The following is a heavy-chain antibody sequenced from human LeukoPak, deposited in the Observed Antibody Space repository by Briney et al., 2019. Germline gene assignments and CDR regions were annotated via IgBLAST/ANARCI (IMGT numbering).Heavy chain of an antibody. D-gene: IGHD3-16*02. CDR2: IIPIFGTA. V-gene: IGHV1-69*05. J-gene: IGHJ4*02. CDR3: ARDRNFNYVWGSYRYNPFDY. Sequence: GASVEVSCKASGGTFCSYAISWVRQAPGQGLEWMGRIIPIFGTANYAQKFQGRVTITTDESTSTAYMELSSLRSEDTAVYYCARDRNFNYVWGSYRYNPFDYWGQGTLVTVSS. CDR1: GGTFCSYA.